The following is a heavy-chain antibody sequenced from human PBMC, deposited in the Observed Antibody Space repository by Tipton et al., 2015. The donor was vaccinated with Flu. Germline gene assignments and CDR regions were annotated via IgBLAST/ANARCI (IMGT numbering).Heavy chain of an antibody. Sequence: TLSLTCAVYGGSFSGYYWSWIRQPPGKGLEWIGEINHSGSTNYNPSLKSRVTISVDTSKNQFSLKLSSVTAADTAVYYCARGVLVLLGPRGWYCWALYGMDVWGQGTTVTVSS. V-gene: IGHV4-34*01. CDR3: ARGVLVLLGPRGWYCWALYGMDV. D-gene: IGHD6-19*01. J-gene: IGHJ6*02. CDR2: INHSGST. CDR1: GGSFSGYY.